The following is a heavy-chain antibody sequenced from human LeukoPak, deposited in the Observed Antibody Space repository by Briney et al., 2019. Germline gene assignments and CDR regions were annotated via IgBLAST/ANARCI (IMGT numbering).Heavy chain of an antibody. Sequence: ASVKVSCKASGYTFTSYGISWVRQAPGQGLEWMGWISAYNGNTNYAQKLRGRVTMTTDTSTSTAYMELRSLRSDDTAVYYCARGIAVAPESYFDYWGQGTLVTVSS. CDR1: GYTFTSYG. J-gene: IGHJ4*02. CDR3: ARGIAVAPESYFDY. D-gene: IGHD6-19*01. CDR2: ISAYNGNT. V-gene: IGHV1-18*01.